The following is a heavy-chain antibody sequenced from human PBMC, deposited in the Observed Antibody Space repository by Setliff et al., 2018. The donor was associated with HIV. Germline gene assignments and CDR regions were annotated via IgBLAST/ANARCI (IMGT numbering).Heavy chain of an antibody. Sequence: GGSLRLSCVASGFTVRNYWMTWVRQAPGKGLEWVADIQQGGTETYYADSVKGRFTISRDNTKNSLYLQMTSLRADDAAVYYCTRDLWGYYFDGSGYPRFDSWGQGTLVTVSS. V-gene: IGHV3-7*03. J-gene: IGHJ5*01. CDR1: GFTVRNYW. D-gene: IGHD3-22*01. CDR2: IQQGGTET. CDR3: TRDLWGYYFDGSGYPRFDS.